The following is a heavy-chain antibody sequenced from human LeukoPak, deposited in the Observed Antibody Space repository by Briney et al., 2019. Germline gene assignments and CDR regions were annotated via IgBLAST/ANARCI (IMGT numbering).Heavy chain of an antibody. J-gene: IGHJ4*02. Sequence: TGGSLILSCAASGFTFSSYAMSWVRQAPGKGLEWVSAVSGSGGTSYYADSVKGRFTISRENSKNTLHLQMNSLRAEDTAVYYCAKTTGNIAGAYFDYWGQGALVTVSS. CDR1: GFTFSSYA. CDR2: VSGSGGTS. CDR3: AKTTGNIAGAYFDY. D-gene: IGHD1-26*01. V-gene: IGHV3-23*01.